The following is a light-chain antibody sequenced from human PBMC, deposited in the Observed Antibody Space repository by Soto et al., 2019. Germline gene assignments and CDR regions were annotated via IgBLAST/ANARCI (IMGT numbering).Light chain of an antibody. CDR2: EVS. CDR3: SSYTSSSTYV. J-gene: IGLJ1*01. V-gene: IGLV2-14*01. Sequence: QCALTQPASVSGSPGQSITISCTGTSSDVGAYNYVSWYQQHPGKAPKLMIYEVSNRPSGVSNRFSGSKSGNTASLTISGLQAEDEADYHCSSYTSSSTYVFGTGTKVTVL. CDR1: SSDVGAYNY.